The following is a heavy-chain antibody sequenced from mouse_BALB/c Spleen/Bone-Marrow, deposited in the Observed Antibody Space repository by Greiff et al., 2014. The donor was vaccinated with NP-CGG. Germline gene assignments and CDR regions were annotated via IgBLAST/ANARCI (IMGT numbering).Heavy chain of an antibody. CDR2: INPNNDGT. CDR1: GYTFTSYY. D-gene: IGHD2-3*01. Sequence: QVQLQQSGAELVKPGASVKLSCKASGYTFTSYYMYWVKQRPGRGLEWIGEINPNNDGTNFNEKFKSKATLTVDKSSSTAYMQLSSLTSEDSAVYYCARAAYDPYAMDYWGQGTSVTVSS. CDR3: ARAAYDPYAMDY. J-gene: IGHJ4*01. V-gene: IGHV1S81*02.